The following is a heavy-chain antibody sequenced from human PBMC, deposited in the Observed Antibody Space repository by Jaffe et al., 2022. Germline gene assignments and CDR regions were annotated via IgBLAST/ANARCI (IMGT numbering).Heavy chain of an antibody. CDR3: ARAPYDSSGYYSPLGY. V-gene: IGHV4-61*02. CDR1: GGSISSGSYY. D-gene: IGHD3-22*01. Sequence: QVQLQESGPGLVKPSQTLSLTCTVSGGSISSGSYYWSWIRQPAGKGLEWIGRMYTSGSINYNPSLMSRVTISIDTSKNQFSLKLSSVTAADTAVYYCARAPYDSSGYYSPLGYWGQGTLVTVSS. CDR2: MYTSGSI. J-gene: IGHJ4*02.